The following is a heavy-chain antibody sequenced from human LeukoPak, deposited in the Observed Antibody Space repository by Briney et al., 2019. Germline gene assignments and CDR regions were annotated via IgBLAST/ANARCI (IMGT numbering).Heavy chain of an antibody. CDR2: INPNSGGT. Sequence: ASVKVSCKVSGYTLTELSMHWVRQAPGQGLEWMGWINPNSGGTNYAQKFQGRVTMTRDTSISTGYMELSRLRSDDTAVYYCATYYLDTSARDWGQGTLVTVSS. J-gene: IGHJ4*02. V-gene: IGHV1-2*02. CDR1: GYTLTELS. D-gene: IGHD3-22*01. CDR3: ATYYLDTSARD.